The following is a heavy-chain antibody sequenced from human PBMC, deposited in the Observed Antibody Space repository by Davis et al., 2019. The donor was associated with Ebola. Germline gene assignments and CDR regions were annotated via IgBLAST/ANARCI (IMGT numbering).Heavy chain of an antibody. CDR3: ASLRRTITGMDDAFDI. CDR1: GYSFTSYW. V-gene: IGHV5-51*01. Sequence: GESLKISCKGSGYSFTSYWIGWVRQMPGKGLEWMGIIYSADSDTRYSPSFQGQVTISVDKSISTAYLQWSSLKASDTAMYYCASLRRTITGMDDAFDIWGQGTMVTVSS. J-gene: IGHJ3*02. D-gene: IGHD2-8*02. CDR2: IYSADSDT.